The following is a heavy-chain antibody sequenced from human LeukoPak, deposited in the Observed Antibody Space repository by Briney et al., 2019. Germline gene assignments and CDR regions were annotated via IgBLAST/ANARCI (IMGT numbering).Heavy chain of an antibody. J-gene: IGHJ4*02. D-gene: IGHD5-24*01. V-gene: IGHV1-46*01. CDR2: INPSDGST. CDR1: GYTFTSYY. Sequence: GASVKVFCKASGYTFTSYYMHWVRQAPGRELQWMGIINPSDGSTNYVQKFQGRVTMTRDTSTSTVYMELSSLRYEDTAVYYCAVSRDGYDEDHWGQGTLVTVSS. CDR3: AVSRDGYDEDH.